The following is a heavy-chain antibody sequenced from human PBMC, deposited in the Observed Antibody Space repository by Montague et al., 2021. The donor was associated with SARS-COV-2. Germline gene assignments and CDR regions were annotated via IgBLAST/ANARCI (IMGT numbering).Heavy chain of an antibody. CDR2: IYHSGNT. CDR3: AREYRIELWQTNWYFGL. J-gene: IGHJ2*01. Sequence: SETLSLTCTVSGGSISGYYWSWIRQPPGKGLEWIGYIYHSGNTKYNPSLKSRVSISADMSKNQFSLRLSSVTAADTAVYYCAREYRIELWQTNWYFGLWGRGTLVTVSS. V-gene: IGHV4-59*01. D-gene: IGHD5-18*01. CDR1: GGSISGYY.